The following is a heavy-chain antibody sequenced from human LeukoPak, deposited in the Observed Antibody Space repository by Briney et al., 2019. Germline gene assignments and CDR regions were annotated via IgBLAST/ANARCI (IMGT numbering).Heavy chain of an antibody. CDR3: ARVGFVVDDAFDI. V-gene: IGHV1-3*01. CDR2: INAGSGNT. Sequence: ASVKVSCKASGYTFTSYAMHWVRQAPGQRLEWMGWINAGSGNTKYSQKFQGRVTITRDTSASTAYMELSSLRSEDTAVYYCARVGFVVDDAFDIWGQGTMVTVSS. J-gene: IGHJ3*02. CDR1: GYTFTSYA. D-gene: IGHD2-21*01.